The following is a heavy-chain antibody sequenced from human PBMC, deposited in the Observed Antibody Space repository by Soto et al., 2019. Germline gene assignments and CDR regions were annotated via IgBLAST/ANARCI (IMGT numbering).Heavy chain of an antibody. CDR1: GYTFTNYA. V-gene: IGHV1-3*05. Sequence: QVQLVQSGAEEKKPGASVKVSCKASGYTFTNYAMHWVRQAPGQRLEWMGWINAGNGNTKYSQKFQGRVTITRDTSASTAYMELSSLRSEDTAVYYCARGATQYTYGFDYWGQGTLVTVSS. CDR3: ARGATQYTYGFDY. J-gene: IGHJ4*02. CDR2: INAGNGNT. D-gene: IGHD5-18*01.